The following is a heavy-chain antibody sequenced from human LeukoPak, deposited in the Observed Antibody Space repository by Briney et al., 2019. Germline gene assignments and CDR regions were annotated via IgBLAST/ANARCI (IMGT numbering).Heavy chain of an antibody. J-gene: IGHJ4*02. CDR1: GFTFSSHW. CDR2: INGDGSNT. D-gene: IGHD1-20*01. Sequence: PGGSLRLSCAASGFTFSSHWMHWVRQAPGKGLVWVSRINGDGSNTTYADSVKGRFTISRDAAKNTLHLQMDSLRVEDTAVYYCAASFRVTGTTYYYWGQGTMVTVSS. CDR3: AASFRVTGTTYYY. V-gene: IGHV3-74*03.